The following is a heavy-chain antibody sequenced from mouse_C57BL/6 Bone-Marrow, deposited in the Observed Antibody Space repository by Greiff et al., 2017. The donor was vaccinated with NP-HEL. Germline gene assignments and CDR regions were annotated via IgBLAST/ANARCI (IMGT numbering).Heavy chain of an antibody. Sequence: QVQLQQPGAELVRPGTSVKLSCKASGYTFTSYWMHWVKQRPGQGLEWIGVIDPSDSYTNYNQKFKGKATLTVDTSSSTAYMQLSSLTSEDSAVYYCARSGITTVVATHFDYWGQGTTLTVSS. CDR2: IDPSDSYT. CDR1: GYTFTSYW. J-gene: IGHJ2*01. CDR3: ARSGITTVVATHFDY. V-gene: IGHV1-59*01. D-gene: IGHD1-1*01.